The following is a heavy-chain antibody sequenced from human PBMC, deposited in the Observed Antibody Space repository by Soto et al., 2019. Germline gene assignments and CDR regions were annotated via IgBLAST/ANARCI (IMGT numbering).Heavy chain of an antibody. V-gene: IGHV1-69*12. Sequence: QVQLVQSGAEVKKPGSSVKVSCKASGGSLSNYGISWVRQAPGQGLEWMGGIIPVVCTANYAQKFQGRVTITADESTNIVYMDVTSLRSEDTAVYYCARGDATKIVVTTYYAMDVWGQGTTVTVSS. CDR2: IIPVVCTA. CDR3: ARGDATKIVVTTYYAMDV. CDR1: GGSLSNYG. D-gene: IGHD4-17*01. J-gene: IGHJ6*02.